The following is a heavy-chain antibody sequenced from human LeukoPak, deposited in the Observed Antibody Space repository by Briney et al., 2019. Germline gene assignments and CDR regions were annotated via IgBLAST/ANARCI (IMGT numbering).Heavy chain of an antibody. CDR3: AREGGDGDGDAFDI. Sequence: PSETLSLTCTVSGGSISSYYGSWIRQPPGKGLEWIGYIYYSGSTNYNPSLKSRVTISVDTSKNQFSLKLSSVTAADTAVYYCAREGGDGDGDAFDIWGQGTLVTVSS. CDR2: IYYSGST. J-gene: IGHJ3*02. V-gene: IGHV4-59*01. D-gene: IGHD4-17*01. CDR1: GGSISSYY.